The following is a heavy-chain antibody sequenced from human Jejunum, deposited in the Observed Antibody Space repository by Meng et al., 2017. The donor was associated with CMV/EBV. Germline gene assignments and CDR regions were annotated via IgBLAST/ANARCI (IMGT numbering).Heavy chain of an antibody. J-gene: IGHJ4*02. D-gene: IGHD1-26*01. CDR2: ISSSGSYT. V-gene: IGHV3-11*06. Sequence: VQLMESGGGLVQPEGSLRLSCAASGFTFSSQPMSWVRQAPGKGLEWGSYISSSGSYTNYADSVKGRFTISRDNAKNSLYLQMNSLRAEDTAVYYCTTVHYYAIDYWGQGTLVNVST. CDR1: GFTFSSQP. CDR3: TTVHYYAIDY.